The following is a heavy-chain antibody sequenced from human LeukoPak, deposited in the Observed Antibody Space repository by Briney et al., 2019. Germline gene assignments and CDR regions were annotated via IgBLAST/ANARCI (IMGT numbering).Heavy chain of an antibody. D-gene: IGHD6-13*01. J-gene: IGHJ5*02. CDR3: ARGNGPYWYIAAAGTGENWLDP. CDR2: INPNSGGT. V-gene: IGHV1-2*02. CDR1: GYTFTGYY. Sequence: ASVEVSCKASGYTFTGYYMHWVRQAPGQGLEWMGWINPNSGGTNYAQKFQGRVTMTRDTSISTAYMELSRLRSDDTAVYYCARGNGPYWYIAAAGTGENWLDPWGQGTLVTVSS.